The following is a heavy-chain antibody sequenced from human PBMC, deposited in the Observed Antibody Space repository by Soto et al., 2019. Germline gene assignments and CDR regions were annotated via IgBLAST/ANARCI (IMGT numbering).Heavy chain of an antibody. CDR2: VRNKAYGGTT. CDR3: ARYTYTSRYSYYGMDV. CDR1: GFTFGDYA. D-gene: IGHD6-13*01. V-gene: IGHV3-49*03. J-gene: IGHJ6*02. Sequence: HPGGSLRLSCTTSGFTFGDYAMSWFRQAPGKGLEWVGVVRNKAYGGTTDYAASVKGRFDISRDDSKSIAYLQMNSVTTEDTAVYFCARYTYTSRYSYYGMDVWGHGTTVTVS.